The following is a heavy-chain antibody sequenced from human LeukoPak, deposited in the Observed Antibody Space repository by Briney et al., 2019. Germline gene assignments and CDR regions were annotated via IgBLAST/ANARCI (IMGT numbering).Heavy chain of an antibody. CDR1: GFIVSGDF. D-gene: IGHD1-26*01. Sequence: GGSLRLSCAASGFIVSGDFMSWVRQAPGKGLEWVLVIYSDGSTYYADSVKGRFTISRDNSKNTLDLQMTGLRAEDTAVYYCARERGRGRDSPWFDYWGQGTLVTVSS. J-gene: IGHJ4*02. V-gene: IGHV3-53*01. CDR3: ARERGRGRDSPWFDY. CDR2: IYSDGST.